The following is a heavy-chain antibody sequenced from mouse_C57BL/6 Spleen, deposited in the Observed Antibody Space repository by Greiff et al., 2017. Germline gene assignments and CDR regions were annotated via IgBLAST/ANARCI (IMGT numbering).Heavy chain of an antibody. D-gene: IGHD1-1*01. CDR2: ISSGGDYI. Sequence: VMLVESGVGLVKPGGSLKLSCAASGFTFSSYAMSWVRQTPEKRLEWVSYISSGGDYIYYADTVKGRFTISRDNARNTLYLQMSSLKSEDTAMYYCTRVLYDYAMDYWGQGTSVTVSS. V-gene: IGHV5-9-1*02. J-gene: IGHJ4*01. CDR1: GFTFSSYA. CDR3: TRVLYDYAMDY.